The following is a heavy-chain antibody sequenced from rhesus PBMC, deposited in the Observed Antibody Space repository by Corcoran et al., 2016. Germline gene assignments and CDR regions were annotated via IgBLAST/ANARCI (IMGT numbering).Heavy chain of an antibody. CDR3: AGSIVGTTWDY. D-gene: IGHD1-44*01. J-gene: IGHJ4*01. V-gene: IGHV4-80*01. CDR2: VNGNSGST. CDR1: GGSFSSYW. Sequence: QVQLQESGPGLVKPSETLSLTCAVSGGSFSSYWWSWIRQPPGKGLEWIGEVNGNSGSTNYDPSLKSRVTISRDASKNQFSLKLSSVTAADTAVYYCAGSIVGTTWDYWGQGVLVIVSS.